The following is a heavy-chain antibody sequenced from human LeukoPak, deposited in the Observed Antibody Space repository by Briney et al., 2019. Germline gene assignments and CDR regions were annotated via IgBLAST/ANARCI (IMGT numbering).Heavy chain of an antibody. CDR1: GGSISSYY. J-gene: IGHJ4*02. CDR3: ARHIYGSGGYRFHY. V-gene: IGHV4-59*08. Sequence: PSETLSLTCTVSGGSISSYYWSWIRQPPGKGLEWIGWSTRYNPSIKSRVTISSDTSMIQVSMKLSSVAAAALAVSYLARHIYGSGGYRFHYGGEGTLVTVSS. D-gene: IGHD3-22*01. CDR2: ST.